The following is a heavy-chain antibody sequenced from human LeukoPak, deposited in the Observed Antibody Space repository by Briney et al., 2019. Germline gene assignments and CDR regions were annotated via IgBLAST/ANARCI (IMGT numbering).Heavy chain of an antibody. V-gene: IGHV1-69*05. CDR1: GYTFTSYA. Sequence: ASVKVSCKASGYTFTSYAMNWVRQAPGQGLEWMGGIIPIFGTANYAQKFQGRVTMTRDTSTSTVYMELSSLRSEDTAVYYCARDPGGGPRIYFDYWGQGTLVTVSS. CDR3: ARDPGGGPRIYFDY. CDR2: IIPIFGTA. D-gene: IGHD2-15*01. J-gene: IGHJ4*02.